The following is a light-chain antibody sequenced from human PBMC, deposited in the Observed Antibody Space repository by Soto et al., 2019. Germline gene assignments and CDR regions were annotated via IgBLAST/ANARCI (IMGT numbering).Light chain of an antibody. J-gene: IGLJ1*01. CDR1: SGDVGGYNY. CDR3: SSYTSSSTNYV. Sequence: SVLTQPASVCGSPGQSITISCTGTSGDVGGYNYVSWYQQHPGKAPKLMIYDVSNRPSGVSNRFSGSKSGNTASLTISGLQAEDEADYYCSSYTSSSTNYVFGTGTKVTVL. V-gene: IGLV2-14*01. CDR2: DVS.